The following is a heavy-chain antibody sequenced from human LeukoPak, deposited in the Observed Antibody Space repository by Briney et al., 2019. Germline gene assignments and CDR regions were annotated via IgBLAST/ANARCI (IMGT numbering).Heavy chain of an antibody. V-gene: IGHV3-74*01. J-gene: IGHJ5*02. CDR3: ARGVGYCSSTSCYWWFDP. D-gene: IGHD2-2*01. CDR1: GFTFSSHW. Sequence: GGSLRLSCAASGFTFSSHWMHWVRQAPGKGLVWVSRINSDGSSTSYADSVKGRFTISRDNAKNTLYLQMNSLRAEDTAVYYCARGVGYCSSTSCYWWFDPWGQGTLVTVSS. CDR2: INSDGSST.